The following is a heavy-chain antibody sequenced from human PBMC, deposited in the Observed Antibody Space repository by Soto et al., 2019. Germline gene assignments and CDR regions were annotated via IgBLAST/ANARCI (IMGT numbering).Heavy chain of an antibody. CDR2: ISYDGSNK. V-gene: IGHV3-30-3*01. Sequence: GGSLRLSCAASGFTFSSYAMHWVRQAPGKGLEWVAVISYDGSNKYYADSVKGRFTISRDNSKNTLYLQMNSLRAEDTAVYYCARDMYSSSWYSAFDIWGQGTMVTVSS. CDR1: GFTFSSYA. CDR3: ARDMYSSSWYSAFDI. D-gene: IGHD6-13*01. J-gene: IGHJ3*02.